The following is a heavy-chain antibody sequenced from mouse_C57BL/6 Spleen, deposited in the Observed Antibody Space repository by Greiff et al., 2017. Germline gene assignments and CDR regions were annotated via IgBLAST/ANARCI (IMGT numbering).Heavy chain of an antibody. CDR2: INPNYGTT. D-gene: IGHD2-4*01. V-gene: IGHV1-39*01. CDR3: ARRTGVLRHDYARDY. Sequence: VQLQQSGPELVKPGASVKISCKASGYSFTDYNMNWVKQSNGKSLEWIGVINPNYGTTSYNQKFKGKATLTVDQSSSTAYMPLNSLTSEDSAVYYCARRTGVLRHDYARDYWGQGTAVTVSS. CDR1: GYSFTDYN. J-gene: IGHJ4*01.